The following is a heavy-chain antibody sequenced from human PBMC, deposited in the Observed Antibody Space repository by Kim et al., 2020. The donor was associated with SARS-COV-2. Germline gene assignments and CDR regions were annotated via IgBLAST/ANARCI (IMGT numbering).Heavy chain of an antibody. Sequence: GGSLRLSCTPSGFTFSNYYMHWVRQAPGKGLEWMAGISSGASSESYADSVKGRFSISSDNARTTLNQQMNSLTLEDTDVYYCANVAGIPSLLIDVWGQESTVTASS. CDR3: ANVAGIPSLLIDV. CDR2: ISSGASSE. D-gene: IGHD6-19*01. V-gene: IGHV3-30*18. CDR1: GFTFSNYY. J-gene: IGHJ6*02.